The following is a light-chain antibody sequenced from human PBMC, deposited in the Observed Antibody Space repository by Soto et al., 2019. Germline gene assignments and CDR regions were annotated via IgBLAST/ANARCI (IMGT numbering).Light chain of an antibody. CDR3: CSFASSSTYV. CDR2: EVS. V-gene: IGLV2-14*01. Sequence: QSVLTQPASVSGSPGKSITISCTGTSSDVGGYNYVCWYKQHPGKAPQLMIYEVSNRPSGVSDRFSGSKSGNTASLTISGLQAEDEADYYCCSFASSSTYVFGTGTKVTVL. J-gene: IGLJ1*01. CDR1: SSDVGGYNY.